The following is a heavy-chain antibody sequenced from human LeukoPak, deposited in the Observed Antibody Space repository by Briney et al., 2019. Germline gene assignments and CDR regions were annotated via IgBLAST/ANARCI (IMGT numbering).Heavy chain of an antibody. CDR1: GGSISSSSYY. Sequence: SETLSLTCTVSGGSISSSSYYWGWIRQPPGKGLEWIGSIYYSGSTYYNPSLKSRVTISVDTSKNQFSLKLSSVTAADTAVYYCARSFYDILTGYSVDYYYYGMDVWGQGTTVTVSS. CDR2: IYYSGST. J-gene: IGHJ6*02. V-gene: IGHV4-39*07. D-gene: IGHD3-9*01. CDR3: ARSFYDILTGYSVDYYYYGMDV.